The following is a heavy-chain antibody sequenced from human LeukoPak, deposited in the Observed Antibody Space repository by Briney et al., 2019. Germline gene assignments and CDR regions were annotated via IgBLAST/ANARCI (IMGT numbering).Heavy chain of an antibody. CDR3: AKSFYDFWSGPGAFDI. V-gene: IGHV3-23*01. D-gene: IGHD3-3*01. Sequence: GGSLRLSCAASGFTFSSYAMSWVRQAPGKGLEWVSAISGSGGSTYYADSMKGRFTISRDNSKNTLYLQMNSLRAEDTAVYYCAKSFYDFWSGPGAFDIWGQGTMVTVSS. J-gene: IGHJ3*02. CDR2: ISGSGGST. CDR1: GFTFSSYA.